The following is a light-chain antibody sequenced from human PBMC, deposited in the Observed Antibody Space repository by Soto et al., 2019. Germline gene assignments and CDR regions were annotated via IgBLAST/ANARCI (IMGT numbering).Light chain of an antibody. CDR2: GAS. CDR1: QSVNSN. CDR3: QQYNNWPRA. J-gene: IGKJ1*01. V-gene: IGKV3D-15*01. Sequence: EIVMTQSPATLSVSPGERATLSCRASQSVNSNLAWYQQKPGQAPRLLIYGASTGAPGIPARFSGSGSATEFTLTISSLQSEDFAVYYCQQYNNWPRAFGQGTKV.